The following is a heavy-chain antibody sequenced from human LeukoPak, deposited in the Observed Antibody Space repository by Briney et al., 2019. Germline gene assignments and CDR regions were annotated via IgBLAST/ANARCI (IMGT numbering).Heavy chain of an antibody. CDR2: IYYSGST. CDR1: GGSISSSSYY. D-gene: IGHD3-9*01. J-gene: IGHJ6*03. V-gene: IGHV4-39*01. Sequence: SETLSLTCTVSGGSISSSSYYWGWIRQPPGKGLEWIGSIYYSGSTYYNPSLKSRVTISVDTSKNQFSLKLSSVTAADTAVYYCASILTLSYDILTVYPDYYYYYMDVWGKGTTVTISS. CDR3: ASILTLSYDILTVYPDYYYYYMDV.